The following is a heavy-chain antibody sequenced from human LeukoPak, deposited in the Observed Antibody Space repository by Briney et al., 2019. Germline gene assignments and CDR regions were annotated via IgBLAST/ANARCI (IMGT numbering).Heavy chain of an antibody. CDR3: ARDQDDYVWGSYTDY. V-gene: IGHV1-3*01. D-gene: IGHD3-16*01. CDR2: INAGNGNT. Sequence: GASVEVSCKASGYTFTSYAMHWVRQAPGQRLEWMGWINAGNGNTKYSQKFQGRVTITRDTSASTAYMELSSLRSEDTAVYYCARDQDDYVWGSYTDYWGQGTLVTVSS. CDR1: GYTFTSYA. J-gene: IGHJ4*02.